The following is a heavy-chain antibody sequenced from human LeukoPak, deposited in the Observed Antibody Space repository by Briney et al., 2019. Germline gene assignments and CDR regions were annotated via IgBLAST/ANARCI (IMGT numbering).Heavy chain of an antibody. V-gene: IGHV3-21*01. CDR2: ISSSSSYI. J-gene: IGHJ6*03. D-gene: IGHD3-10*01. Sequence: GGSLRLSCAASGFTFSSYSMNWVRQPPGKGLEWVSSISSSSSYIYHADSVQGRFTISRENAKNTLYRQMNSLRAEDTAVYYCARAMATVYYMDVWGKGTTVTVSS. CDR1: GFTFSSYS. CDR3: ARAMATVYYMDV.